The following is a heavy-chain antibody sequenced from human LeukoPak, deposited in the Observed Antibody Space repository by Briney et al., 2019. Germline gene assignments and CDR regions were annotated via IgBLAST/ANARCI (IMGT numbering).Heavy chain of an antibody. D-gene: IGHD3-3*01. CDR2: ISAYNSNT. V-gene: IGHV1-18*01. Sequence: ASVKVSCKASGYTFTSYGISWVRQAPGQGLEWMGWISAYNSNTNYAQKLQGRVTMTTDTSTSTAYMELRNLRSDDTAVYYCARDGEWLAWGPNYYYYMDVWGKGTTVTVSS. J-gene: IGHJ6*03. CDR1: GYTFTSYG. CDR3: ARDGEWLAWGPNYYYYMDV.